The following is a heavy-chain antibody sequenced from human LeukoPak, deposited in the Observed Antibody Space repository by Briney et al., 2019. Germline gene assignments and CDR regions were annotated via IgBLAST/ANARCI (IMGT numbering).Heavy chain of an antibody. CDR2: IIPILGIA. V-gene: IGHV1-69*04. D-gene: IGHD3-22*01. Sequence: SVKVSCKASGGTFISYAISWVRQAPGQGLEWMGRIIPILGIANYAQKFQGRVTITADKSTSTAYMELSSLRSEDTAVYYCARVPTYYYDSSGSQYFQHWGQGTLVTVSS. CDR1: GGTFISYA. J-gene: IGHJ1*01. CDR3: ARVPTYYYDSSGSQYFQH.